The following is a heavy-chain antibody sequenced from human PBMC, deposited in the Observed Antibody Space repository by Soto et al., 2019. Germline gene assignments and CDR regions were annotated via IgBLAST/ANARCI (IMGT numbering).Heavy chain of an antibody. CDR2: MNPNSGNT. J-gene: IGHJ6*02. Sequence: ASVKVSCKASGYTFTSYDINWVRQATGQGLEWMGWMNPNSGNTGYAQKFQGRVTMTRNTSISTAYMELSSLRSEDMAVYYCASSITMVRGVIHYYYYGMDVWGQGTTVTVSS. V-gene: IGHV1-8*01. CDR1: GYTFTSYD. D-gene: IGHD3-10*01. CDR3: ASSITMVRGVIHYYYYGMDV.